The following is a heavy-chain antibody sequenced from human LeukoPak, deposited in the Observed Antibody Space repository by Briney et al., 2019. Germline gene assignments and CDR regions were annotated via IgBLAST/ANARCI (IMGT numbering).Heavy chain of an antibody. CDR2: IIPILGIA. D-gene: IGHD4-23*01. V-gene: IGHV1-69*02. J-gene: IGHJ3*02. Sequence: SVKVSSKASGGTFSSYTISWVRQAPGQGLEWMGRIIPILGIANYAQKFQGRVTITADKSTSTAYMELSSLRSEDTAVYYCASGVVIPNTAFDIWGQGTMVTVSS. CDR1: GGTFSSYT. CDR3: ASGVVIPNTAFDI.